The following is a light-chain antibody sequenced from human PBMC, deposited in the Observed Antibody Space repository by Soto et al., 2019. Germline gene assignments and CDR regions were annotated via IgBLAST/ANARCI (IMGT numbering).Light chain of an antibody. CDR1: QGISSY. V-gene: IGKV1-8*01. CDR3: QKYDRAPFT. CDR2: AAS. Sequence: IRMTQSPYSISASTGERVTISCRASQGISSYLAWYQQKPGKAPKLLIYAASTLQSGVPPRFSGSGSGTDFTLTMCSLQPEDVATYYCQKYDRAPFTFGPGTKVDI. J-gene: IGKJ3*01.